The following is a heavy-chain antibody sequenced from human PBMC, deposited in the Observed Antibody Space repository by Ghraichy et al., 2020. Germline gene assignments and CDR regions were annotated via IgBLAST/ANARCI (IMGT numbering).Heavy chain of an antibody. CDR3: AKGYTAVYYGMDV. CDR1: GFTFSSYG. J-gene: IGHJ6*02. CDR2: ISYDGSNK. V-gene: IGHV3-30*18. D-gene: IGHD5-18*01. Sequence: KSLNISCAASGFTFSSYGMHWVRQAPGKGLEWVAVISYDGSNKYYADSVKGRFTISRDNSKNTLYLQMNSLRAEDTAVYYCAKGYTAVYYGMDVWGQGTTVTVSS.